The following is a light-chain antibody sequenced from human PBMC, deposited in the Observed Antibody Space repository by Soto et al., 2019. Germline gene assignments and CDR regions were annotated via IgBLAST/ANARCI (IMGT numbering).Light chain of an antibody. V-gene: IGKV1-5*01. CDR2: DAS. CDR1: QSIRAS. J-gene: IGKJ1*01. CDR3: QHYDEYPWT. Sequence: DIQMTQSPSTLSASVGDRVTITCRATQSIRASLAWYQQKPGEAPTLLIYDASSLESGVPSRFSGGGSETEFTLTISSLQPDDVATYYCQHYDEYPWTFGQGTKVEIK.